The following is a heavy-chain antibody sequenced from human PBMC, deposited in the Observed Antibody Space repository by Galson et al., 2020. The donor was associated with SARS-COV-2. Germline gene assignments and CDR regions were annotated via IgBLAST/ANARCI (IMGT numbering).Heavy chain of an antibody. CDR3: TTVEGNIVVVPAAIYYYYYGMDV. CDR1: GFTFSNAW. V-gene: IGHV3-15*01. J-gene: IGHJ6*02. Sequence: GESLKISCAASGFTFSNAWMSWVRQAPGKGLEWVGRIKSKTDGGTTDYAAPVKGRFTISRDDSKNTLYLQMNSLKTEDTAVYYCTTVEGNIVVVPAAIYYYYYGMDVWGQGTTVTVSS. CDR2: IKSKTDGGTT. D-gene: IGHD2-2*01.